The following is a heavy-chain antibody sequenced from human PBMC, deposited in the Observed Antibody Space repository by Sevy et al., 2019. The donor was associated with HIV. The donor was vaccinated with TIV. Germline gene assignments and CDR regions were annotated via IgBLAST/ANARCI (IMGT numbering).Heavy chain of an antibody. CDR1: GLTFKNFG. CDR2: IRYDGSTK. J-gene: IGHJ6*02. D-gene: IGHD4-17*01. Sequence: GGSLRLSCAASGLTFKNFGMHWVRQAPGKGLEWVTVIRYDGSTKYYADSVRGRFTISRDNSKRTLYLQMNSLRTADTAVYYCVKCPHPAVTTSYGMDVWGQGTTVTVSS. V-gene: IGHV3-30*02. CDR3: VKCPHPAVTTSYGMDV.